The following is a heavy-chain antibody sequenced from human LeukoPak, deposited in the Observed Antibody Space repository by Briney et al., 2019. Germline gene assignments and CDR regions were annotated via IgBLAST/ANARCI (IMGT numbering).Heavy chain of an antibody. CDR1: GGSISSGDYY. J-gene: IGHJ5*02. CDR3: ARVVTTVTGFDP. CDR2: IYYSGST. V-gene: IGHV4-30-4*01. Sequence: SQTLSLTCTVSGGSISSGDYYWSWIRQPPGKGLGWIGYIYYSGSTYYNPSLKSRVTISVDTSKNQFSLKLSSVTAADTAVYYCARVVTTVTGFDPWGQGTLVTVSS. D-gene: IGHD4-17*01.